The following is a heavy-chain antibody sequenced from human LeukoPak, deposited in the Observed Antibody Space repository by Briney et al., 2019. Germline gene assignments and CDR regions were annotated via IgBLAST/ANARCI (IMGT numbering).Heavy chain of an antibody. D-gene: IGHD3-22*01. Sequence: GGSLRLPCAASGFTFSSYGMHWVRQAPGKGLEWVAVISYDGSNKYYADSVKGRFTISRDNSKNTLYLQMNSLRAEDTAVYYCAKTYDSSGYYPDNWFDPWGQGTLVTVSS. CDR2: ISYDGSNK. CDR3: AKTYDSSGYYPDNWFDP. V-gene: IGHV3-30*18. J-gene: IGHJ5*02. CDR1: GFTFSSYG.